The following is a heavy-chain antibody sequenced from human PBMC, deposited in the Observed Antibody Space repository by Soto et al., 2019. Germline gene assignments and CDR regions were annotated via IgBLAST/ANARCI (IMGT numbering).Heavy chain of an antibody. CDR1: GFTFSSYG. Sequence: GGSLRLSCSPSGFTFSSYGMHWVRQAPGKGLEWVAVVWYDGNNKVYADSVKGLTTITRDNTEDTLYLRMNSLSAEETAMYYCARSPGADAFDIWGQGTEVTVSS. CDR2: VWYDGNNK. CDR3: ARSPGADAFDI. J-gene: IGHJ3*02. D-gene: IGHD3-10*01. V-gene: IGHV3-33*01.